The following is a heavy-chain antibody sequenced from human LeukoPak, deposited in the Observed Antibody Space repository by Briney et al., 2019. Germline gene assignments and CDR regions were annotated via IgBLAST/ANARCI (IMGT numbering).Heavy chain of an antibody. J-gene: IGHJ3*02. D-gene: IGHD6-19*01. V-gene: IGHV1-69*05. CDR2: IIPIFGTA. Sequence: GASVKVSCKASGYTFTGYYMHWVRQAPGQGLEWMGRIIPIFGTANYAQKFQGRVTITTDESTSTAYMELSSLRSEDTAVYYCARDFGSGWTEDAFDIWGQGTMVTVSS. CDR1: GYTFTGYY. CDR3: ARDFGSGWTEDAFDI.